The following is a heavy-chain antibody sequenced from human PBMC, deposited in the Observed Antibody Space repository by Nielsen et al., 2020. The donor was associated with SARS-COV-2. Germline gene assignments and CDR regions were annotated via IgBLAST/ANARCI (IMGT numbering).Heavy chain of an antibody. D-gene: IGHD3-10*01. V-gene: IGHV3-23*01. CDR3: SGSGSEGYYYYYYGMDV. Sequence: DSVKGRFTISRDDSKNTLYLQLNSLRAEDTAVYYCSGSGSEGYYYYYYGMDVWGQGTTVTVSS. J-gene: IGHJ6*02.